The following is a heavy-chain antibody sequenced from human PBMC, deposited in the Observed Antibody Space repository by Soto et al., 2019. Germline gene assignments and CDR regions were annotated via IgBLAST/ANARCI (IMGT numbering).Heavy chain of an antibody. CDR3: ARDYSTTYYGLDV. V-gene: IGHV3-33*01. D-gene: IGHD6-13*01. J-gene: IGHJ6*02. CDR2: IWYDGGNK. Sequence: GGSLRLSCAASGFTFSSYGIHWVRQAPGKGLEWVAVIWYDGGNKYYAESVKGRFTVSRDNSKNTLFLQMSSLRAEDSAVYYCARDYSTTYYGLDVWGQGTTVTVSS. CDR1: GFTFSSYG.